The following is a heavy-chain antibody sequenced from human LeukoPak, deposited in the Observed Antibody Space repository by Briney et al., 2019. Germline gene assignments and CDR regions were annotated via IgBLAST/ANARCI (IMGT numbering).Heavy chain of an antibody. CDR2: IKPNSGGT. V-gene: IGHV1-2*04. CDR1: GYTFTGYY. Sequence: GASVKVSCKASGYTFTGYYMHWVRQAPGQGLEWMGWIKPNSGGTNYAQKFQDWVTMTRDTSISTAYMELNRLRSDDTAVYYCASGSYPNDAFDIWGQGTMVTVSS. D-gene: IGHD1-26*01. CDR3: ASGSYPNDAFDI. J-gene: IGHJ3*02.